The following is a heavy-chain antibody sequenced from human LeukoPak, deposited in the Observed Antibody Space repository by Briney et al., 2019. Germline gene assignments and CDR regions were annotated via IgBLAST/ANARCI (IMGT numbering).Heavy chain of an antibody. CDR2: IRYDGSNK. D-gene: IGHD5-18*01. Sequence: GGSLRLPCAASGFTFSNYGMNWVRQGPGKGLEWVSFIRYDGSNKYYADSVKGRFTISRDNSKNTLYLQMHSLRAEDTAVYYCAKDRLRGGYGFDLMDYWGQGTLVTVSS. CDR3: AKDRLRGGYGFDLMDY. V-gene: IGHV3-30*02. J-gene: IGHJ4*02. CDR1: GFTFSNYG.